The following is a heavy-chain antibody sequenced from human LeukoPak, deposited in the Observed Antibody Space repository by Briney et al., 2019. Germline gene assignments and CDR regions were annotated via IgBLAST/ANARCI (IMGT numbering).Heavy chain of an antibody. CDR1: GFSFSDYY. CDR2: ISSSGTYV. Sequence: GGSLRLSCVASGFSFSDYYMSWVRQAPGKGLEWVSSISSSGTYVYYADSVKGRFTISRDNAKNSLSLQMNSLRADDAAVYYCARASSKQLAGYLPDGFDIWGQGTMVTVSS. J-gene: IGHJ3*02. CDR3: ARASSKQLAGYLPDGFDI. V-gene: IGHV3-21*01. D-gene: IGHD3-9*01.